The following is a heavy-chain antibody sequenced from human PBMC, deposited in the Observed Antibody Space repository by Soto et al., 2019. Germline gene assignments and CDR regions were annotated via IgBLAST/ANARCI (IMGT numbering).Heavy chain of an antibody. J-gene: IGHJ5*02. CDR2: IYHSGST. Sequence: SETLSLTCAVSGGSISSSNWWSWVRQPPGKGLEWIGEIYHSGSTNYNPSLKSRVTISVDKSKNQFSLKLSSVTAADTAVYYCASVTYYYDSSRSPLWFDPWGQGTLVTVSS. V-gene: IGHV4-4*02. D-gene: IGHD3-22*01. CDR3: ASVTYYYDSSRSPLWFDP. CDR1: GGSISSSNW.